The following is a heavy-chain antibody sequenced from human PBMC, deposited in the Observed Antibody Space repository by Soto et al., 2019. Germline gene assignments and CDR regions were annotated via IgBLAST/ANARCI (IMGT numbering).Heavy chain of an antibody. J-gene: IGHJ3*02. Sequence: HVQLVRSGAEVKKPGASLKVSCKASGYTFISYGVSWVRQAPGQGLEWLGWISPYNGNTNYAQKCQGRITMTTDTSTSTVYMDLRSLRTDDTAVYYCARDQTKWLTDAFDIWGQGTMVVVSS. CDR2: ISPYNGNT. CDR3: ARDQTKWLTDAFDI. V-gene: IGHV1-18*01. CDR1: GYTFISYG. D-gene: IGHD5-12*01.